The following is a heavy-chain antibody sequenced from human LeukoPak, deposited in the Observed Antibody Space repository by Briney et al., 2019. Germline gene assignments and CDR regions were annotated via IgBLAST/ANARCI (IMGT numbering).Heavy chain of an antibody. CDR1: GYTFTSYY. V-gene: IGHV1-46*01. J-gene: IGHJ5*02. Sequence: ASVKVSCKASGYTFTSYYMHWVRQAPGQGLEWMGIINPSGGSTSYAQKFQGRVTMTRDMSTSTVYMELSSLRSEDTAVYYCARVASDPRDQYLSDPWGQGTLVTVSS. CDR2: INPSGGST. D-gene: IGHD2-2*02. CDR3: ARVASDPRDQYLSDP.